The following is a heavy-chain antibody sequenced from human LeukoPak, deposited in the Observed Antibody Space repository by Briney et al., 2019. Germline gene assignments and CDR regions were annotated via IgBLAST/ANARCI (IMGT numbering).Heavy chain of an antibody. CDR2: INHSGST. J-gene: IGHJ4*02. CDR1: GGSFSGYY. CDR3: ARGSEVYSSGWYRIDY. D-gene: IGHD6-19*01. V-gene: IGHV4-34*01. Sequence: PSETLSLTCAVYGGSFSGYYWSWIRQPPGKGLEWIGEINHSGSTNYNPSLKSRVTISVDTSKNQFSLKPSSVTAADTAVYYCARGSEVYSSGWYRIDYWGQGTLVTVSS.